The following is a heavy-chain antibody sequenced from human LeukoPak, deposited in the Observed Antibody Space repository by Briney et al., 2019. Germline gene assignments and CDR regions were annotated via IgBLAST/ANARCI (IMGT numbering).Heavy chain of an antibody. Sequence: SETLSLTCAVSGGSISSSNWWSWVRQPPGKGLEWIGEIYHSGSTNYNPSLKSRVTISVDKSKNQFSLKMSSVTAADTAVYYCARLKSEAANGALDIWGQGTMATVSS. CDR2: IYHSGST. CDR3: ARLKSEAANGALDI. D-gene: IGHD6-13*01. V-gene: IGHV4-4*02. J-gene: IGHJ3*02. CDR1: GGSISSSNW.